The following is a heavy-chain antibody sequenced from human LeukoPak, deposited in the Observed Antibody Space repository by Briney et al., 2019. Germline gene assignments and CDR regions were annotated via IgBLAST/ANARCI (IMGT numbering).Heavy chain of an antibody. V-gene: IGHV1-18*01. D-gene: IGHD4-23*01. CDR3: AKDLRRPPWAATVVTAPDGE. Sequence: ASVKVSCKASGYTFTTYGISWVRQAPGQGLEWMGWISSYNGNTNYAQKLQGRVTMTTDTSTSTAYMELRSLISDDTAVYYCAKDLRRPPWAATVVTAPDGEWGQGTLVTVSS. J-gene: IGHJ4*02. CDR2: ISSYNGNT. CDR1: GYTFTTYG.